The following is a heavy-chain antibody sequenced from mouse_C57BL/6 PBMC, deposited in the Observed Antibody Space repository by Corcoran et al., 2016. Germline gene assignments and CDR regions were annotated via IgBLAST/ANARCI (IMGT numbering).Heavy chain of an antibody. J-gene: IGHJ2*01. V-gene: IGHV1-26*01. Sequence: EVQLQQSGPELVKPGASVKISCKASGYTFTDYYMNWVKQSHGKSLEWIGDINPNNGGTSYNQKFKGKATLTVDQSSSTAYMELRSLTSEDSAVYYCARGVALDYWGQGTTLTVSS. D-gene: IGHD1-3*01. CDR3: ARGVALDY. CDR2: INPNNGGT. CDR1: GYTFTDYY.